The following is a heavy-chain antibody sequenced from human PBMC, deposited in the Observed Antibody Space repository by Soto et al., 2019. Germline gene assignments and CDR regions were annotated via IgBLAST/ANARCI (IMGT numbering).Heavy chain of an antibody. V-gene: IGHV1-3*01. CDR2: INAGNGNT. J-gene: IGHJ5*02. CDR1: GYTFTSYA. D-gene: IGHD2-21*02. Sequence: ASGKVSCKASGYTFTSYAMHWVRQAPGQRLEWMGWINAGNGNTKYSQKFQGRVTITRGTSASTAYMELSSLRSEDTAVYYCARAYCGGDCYPNWFDPWGQGTLVTSPQ. CDR3: ARAYCGGDCYPNWFDP.